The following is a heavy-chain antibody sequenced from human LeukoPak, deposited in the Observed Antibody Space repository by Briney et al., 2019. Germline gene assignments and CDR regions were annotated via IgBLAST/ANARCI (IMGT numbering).Heavy chain of an antibody. CDR2: IYHSGST. CDR3: ARLGQNDFWSGYYLDY. J-gene: IGHJ4*02. D-gene: IGHD3-3*01. V-gene: IGHV4-38-2*01. CDR1: GYSISSGYY. Sequence: PSETLSLTCAVSGYSISSGYYWGWIRPPLGKGVEWIGSIYHSGSTYYNPSLKSRVTISVDTSKNQFSLKLSSVTAADTAVYYCARLGQNDFWSGYYLDYWGQGTLVTVSS.